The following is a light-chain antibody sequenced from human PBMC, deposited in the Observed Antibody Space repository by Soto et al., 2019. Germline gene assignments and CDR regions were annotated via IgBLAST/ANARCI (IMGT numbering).Light chain of an antibody. J-gene: IGLJ3*02. V-gene: IGLV2-11*01. Sequence: QAVLAHPRSVSGSPGQSVTLSCTGTSSDVGGYDFVSWYQQYPGKAPKLIIYDVTKRTSGVPDRFSGSKSGNSASLTISGLPAEDEADYDCSSYAGSYILAVVGGGTKRTFL. CDR3: SSYAGSYILAV. CDR2: DVT. CDR1: SSDVGGYDF.